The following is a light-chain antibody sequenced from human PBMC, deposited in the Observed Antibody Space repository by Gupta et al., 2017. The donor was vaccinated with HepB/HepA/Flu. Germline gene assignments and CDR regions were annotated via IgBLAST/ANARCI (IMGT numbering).Light chain of an antibody. V-gene: IGLV1-40*01. Sequence: SVLPHPPSVSGAPGQRVTISCTGGSSNIGAGYDVHWYQQLPGTAPKLLIYGNSNRPAGVPERFSGSKSGTAASLAITGLQAEDEADYYCQSDDSSVGVVFGGGTKLTVL. CDR2: GNS. CDR1: SSNIGAGYD. J-gene: IGLJ2*01. CDR3: QSDDSSVGVV.